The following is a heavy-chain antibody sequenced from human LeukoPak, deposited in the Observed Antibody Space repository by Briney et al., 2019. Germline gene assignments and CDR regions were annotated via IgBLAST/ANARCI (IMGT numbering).Heavy chain of an antibody. CDR2: ISYSGRT. Sequence: PSETLSLTCTVSGGSISSSSYYWGWIRQPPGKGLEWIGSISYSGRTYYAPSLESRVTISMDTSKNQFSLSLTSVTAADTAVYYCARIMFVVEGYGMDVWGQGTTVTVSS. CDR1: GGSISSSSYY. V-gene: IGHV4-39*01. J-gene: IGHJ6*02. D-gene: IGHD2-21*01. CDR3: ARIMFVVEGYGMDV.